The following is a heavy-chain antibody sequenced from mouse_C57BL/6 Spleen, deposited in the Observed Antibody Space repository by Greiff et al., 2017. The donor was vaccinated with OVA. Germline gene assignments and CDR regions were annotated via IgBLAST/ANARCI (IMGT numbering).Heavy chain of an antibody. D-gene: IGHD2-14*01. Sequence: VQLQQSGPELVKPGASVKISCKASGYTFTDYYMNWVKQSHGKSLEWIGDINPNNGGTSYNQKFKGKATLTVDKYSSTAYMELRSLTSEDSAVYYCARGRYDYAMVYWGQGTSVTVSS. CDR3: ARGRYDYAMVY. CDR1: GYTFTDYY. J-gene: IGHJ4*01. CDR2: INPNNGGT. V-gene: IGHV1-26*01.